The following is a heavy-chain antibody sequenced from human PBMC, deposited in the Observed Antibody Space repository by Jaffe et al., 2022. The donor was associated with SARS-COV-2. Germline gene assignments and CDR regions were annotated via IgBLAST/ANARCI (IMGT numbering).Heavy chain of an antibody. Sequence: QVQLQESGPGLVKPSETLSLTCTVSGGSISSGPYYWGWIRQHPGKGLEWIGYIYYSGNTYYNPSLQSRVTISVDTSKNQFSLRLSSVTAADTAVYYCARYCSTTRCPFDYWGQGTLVTVSS. CDR2: IYYSGNT. J-gene: IGHJ4*02. CDR3: ARYCSTTRCPFDY. V-gene: IGHV4-31*03. CDR1: GGSISSGPYY. D-gene: IGHD2-2*01.